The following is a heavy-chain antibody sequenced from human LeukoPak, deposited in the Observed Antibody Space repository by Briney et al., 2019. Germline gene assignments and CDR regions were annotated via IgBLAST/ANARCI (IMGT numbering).Heavy chain of an antibody. J-gene: IGHJ6*03. CDR3: AKCRDYYYYFMDV. Sequence: GGSLRLSCSASGFTFSTFAMSWVRQAPGKGLEWVSSISGSGGGTYYADSVKGRFTISRDNSKNTLYLQMNSLRAEDTAVYYCAKCRDYYYYFMDVWGKGTTVTVSS. CDR2: ISGSGGGT. V-gene: IGHV3-23*01. CDR1: GFTFSTFA.